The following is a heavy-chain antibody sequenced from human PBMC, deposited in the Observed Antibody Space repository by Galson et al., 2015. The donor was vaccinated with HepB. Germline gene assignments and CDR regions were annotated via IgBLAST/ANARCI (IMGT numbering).Heavy chain of an antibody. V-gene: IGHV3-30*02. CDR3: AKGVVEASYSIGIDY. Sequence: SLRLSCAASGFNFNNYGMHWVRQAPGKGLEWVAFIRYNGGNTYYADSMKGRFTISRDNSKNTLNLQMNSLRPEDTAVYYCAKGVVEASYSIGIDYWGQGTLVTVSS. D-gene: IGHD2-15*01. CDR2: IRYNGGNT. CDR1: GFNFNNYG. J-gene: IGHJ4*02.